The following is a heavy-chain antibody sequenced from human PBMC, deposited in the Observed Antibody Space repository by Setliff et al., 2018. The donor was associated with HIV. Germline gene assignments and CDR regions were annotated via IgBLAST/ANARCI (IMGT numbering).Heavy chain of an antibody. Sequence: PSETLSLTCAVSGDSVSGYYWSWVRQPAGRGLEWSGRVHNSAGSTYNPSPKRRVTMSVDTAKNKLSLKLTAVSAADTAVYYCARDRIEVLADSPHDVFDIWGRGIMVTVSS. CDR1: GDSVSGYY. CDR3: ARDRIEVLADSPHDVFDI. CDR2: VHNSAGS. J-gene: IGHJ3*02. V-gene: IGHV4-4*07. D-gene: IGHD3-22*01.